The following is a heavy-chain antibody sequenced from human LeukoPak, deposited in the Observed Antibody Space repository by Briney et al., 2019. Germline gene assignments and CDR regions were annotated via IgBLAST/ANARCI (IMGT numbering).Heavy chain of an antibody. Sequence: SETLSLTCSVSSGSISNFYWSWIRQPPGKGLEWIGNLDYNGNVEHNSSLKSRVTISMDTSKNQFSLKLNSVTAADTAVYYCATGSYYYDSRGHYSTAFDYWGQGTLVTVSS. J-gene: IGHJ4*02. CDR2: LDYNGNV. D-gene: IGHD3-22*01. CDR3: ATGSYYYDSRGHYSTAFDY. V-gene: IGHV4-59*01. CDR1: SGSISNFY.